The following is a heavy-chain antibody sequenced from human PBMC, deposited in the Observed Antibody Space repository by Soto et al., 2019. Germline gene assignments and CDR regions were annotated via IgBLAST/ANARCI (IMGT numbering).Heavy chain of an antibody. CDR2: ISWDGGST. Sequence: EVQLVESGGVVVQPGGSLRLSCAASGFTFDDYTMHWVRQAPGKGLEWVSLISWDGGSTYYADSVKGRFTISRDNSKNSLYLQMNSLRTEDTALYYCAKGGYCSGGSCYPRAFDIWGQGTMVTVSS. CDR1: GFTFDDYT. V-gene: IGHV3-43*01. D-gene: IGHD2-15*01. J-gene: IGHJ3*02. CDR3: AKGGYCSGGSCYPRAFDI.